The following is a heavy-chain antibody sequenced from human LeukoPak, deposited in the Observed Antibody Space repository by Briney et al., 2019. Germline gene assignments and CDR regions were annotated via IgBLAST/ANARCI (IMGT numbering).Heavy chain of an antibody. CDR3: AGAYYVPSYYMDV. V-gene: IGHV4-39*07. D-gene: IGHD3-22*01. CDR1: GRSISSSSYY. CDR2: IYYSGST. J-gene: IGHJ6*03. Sequence: SEALSLTCTVSGRSISSSSYYWGWIRQPPGKGLEWIGSIYYSGSTHYNPSLKRRVTMSVDTSKNQFSLRLISVTAADTAAYYVAGAYYVPSYYMDVWGQGTTVSVS.